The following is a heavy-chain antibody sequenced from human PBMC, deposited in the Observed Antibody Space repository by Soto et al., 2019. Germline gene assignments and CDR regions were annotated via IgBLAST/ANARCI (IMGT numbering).Heavy chain of an antibody. D-gene: IGHD3-16*01. J-gene: IGHJ3*02. V-gene: IGHV3-48*03. Sequence: EVRLVESGGGLVQPGGSLRLSCAASEFTFSSYEMNWVRQAPGKGLEWISYTSGSGATIYYADSVKGRFTISRDNAENSLYLQMNSLRAEDTAVYYCAREWGHDAFDIWGQGTMVTVSS. CDR1: EFTFSSYE. CDR3: AREWGHDAFDI. CDR2: TSGSGATI.